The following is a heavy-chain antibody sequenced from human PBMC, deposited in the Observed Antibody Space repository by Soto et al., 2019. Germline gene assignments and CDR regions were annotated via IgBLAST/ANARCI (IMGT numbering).Heavy chain of an antibody. Sequence: EVQLLESGGGLVQPGGSLRLSCAASGFTFSSYAMSWVRQAPGKGLEWVSAISGSGGSTYYADSVKGRFTISRDNSKNTLYLQMNSLRAEDTAVYYCAKDVRGSSGWTSDYWGQGTLVTVSA. J-gene: IGHJ4*02. D-gene: IGHD6-19*01. CDR1: GFTFSSYA. CDR3: AKDVRGSSGWTSDY. CDR2: ISGSGGST. V-gene: IGHV3-23*01.